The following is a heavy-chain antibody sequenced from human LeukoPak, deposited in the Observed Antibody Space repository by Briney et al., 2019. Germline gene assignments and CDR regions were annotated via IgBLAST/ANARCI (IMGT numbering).Heavy chain of an antibody. CDR1: GGSITSHF. J-gene: IGHJ5*02. CDR2: IHYSGST. V-gene: IGHV4-59*11. CDR3: ARELWFANAPGSWLDP. Sequence: PSETLSLTCSVSGGSITSHFWSWIRQPPGKGLEWIGYIHYSGSTNYNPSLKSRVTISPDTSKNQLFLKLNSVTAADTAVYYCARELWFANAPGSWLDPWGQGTLVTVSS. D-gene: IGHD3-10*01.